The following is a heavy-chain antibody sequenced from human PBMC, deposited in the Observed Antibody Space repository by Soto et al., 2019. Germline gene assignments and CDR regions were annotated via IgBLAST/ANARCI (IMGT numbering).Heavy chain of an antibody. CDR3: ARDNVYCSSTSRYDLIDY. J-gene: IGHJ4*02. CDR1: GFTLSDYW. Sequence: GGPLRLSCAASGFTLSDYWMHWVRQVPGKGLLWVSRISVDGGDTTYADSVKGRFTIPRDNAKNTLYLQMNSLRAEDTALYYCARDNVYCSSTSRYDLIDYWGQGTLVTVSS. CDR2: ISVDGGDT. D-gene: IGHD2-2*01. V-gene: IGHV3-74*01.